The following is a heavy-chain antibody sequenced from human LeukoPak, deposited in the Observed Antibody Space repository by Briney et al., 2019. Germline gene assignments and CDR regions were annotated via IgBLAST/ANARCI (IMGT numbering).Heavy chain of an antibody. CDR3: ARGGYSSPRGWFDP. Sequence: ASVKVSCKASGYTFINYYIHWVRQAPGQGLEWMGIINPSGGSTTYPQKFQGRVTMTRDMSTSTVYMDLSSLRSEDTAVYYCARGGYSSPRGWFDPWGQGTLVTVSS. V-gene: IGHV1-46*01. J-gene: IGHJ5*02. CDR2: INPSGGST. D-gene: IGHD6-19*01. CDR1: GYTFINYY.